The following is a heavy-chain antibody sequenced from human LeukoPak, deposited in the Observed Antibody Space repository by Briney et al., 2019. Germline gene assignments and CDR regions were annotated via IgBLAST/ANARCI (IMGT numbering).Heavy chain of an antibody. CDR3: ARDGTLAYCGGDCYSDAFDI. CDR1: GYTFTGYY. J-gene: IGHJ3*02. D-gene: IGHD2-21*02. V-gene: IGHV1-2*02. CDR2: INPNSGGT. Sequence: GASVKVSCKASGYTFTGYYMHWVRQAPGQGLEWMGWINPNSGGTNYAQKFQGRVTMTTDTSTSTAYMELRSLRSDDTAVYYCARDGTLAYCGGDCYSDAFDIWGQGTTVTVSS.